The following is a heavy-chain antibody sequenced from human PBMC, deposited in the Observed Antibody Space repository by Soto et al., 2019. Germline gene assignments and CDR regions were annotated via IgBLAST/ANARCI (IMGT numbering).Heavy chain of an antibody. CDR3: ARGRWIQLWLRGGYGMDV. Sequence: QVQLVQSGAEVKKLGASVKVSCKASGYTFTSYDINWVRQATGQGLEWMGWMNPNSGNTGYAQKFQGRVTMTRNTSISTAYMELSSLRSEDTAVYYCARGRWIQLWLRGGYGMDVWGQGTTVTVSS. CDR1: GYTFTSYD. CDR2: MNPNSGNT. D-gene: IGHD5-18*01. J-gene: IGHJ6*02. V-gene: IGHV1-8*01.